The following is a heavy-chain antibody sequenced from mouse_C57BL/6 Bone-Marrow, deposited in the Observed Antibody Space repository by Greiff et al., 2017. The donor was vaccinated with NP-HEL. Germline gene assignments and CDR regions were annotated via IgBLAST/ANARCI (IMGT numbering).Heavy chain of an antibody. CDR1: GFTFSDAW. Sequence: EVMLVESGGGLVQPGGSMKLSCAASGFTFSDAWMDWVRQSPEKGLEWVAEIRNKANNHATYYAESVKGRFTISRDDSKSSVYLQMNSLRAEDTGIYYCTRRTTVVKGYYFDYWGQGTTLTVSS. CDR3: TRRTTVVKGYYFDY. D-gene: IGHD1-1*01. J-gene: IGHJ2*01. V-gene: IGHV6-6*01. CDR2: IRNKANNHAT.